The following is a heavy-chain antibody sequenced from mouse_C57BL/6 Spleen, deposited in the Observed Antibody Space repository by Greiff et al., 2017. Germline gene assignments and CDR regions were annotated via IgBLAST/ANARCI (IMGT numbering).Heavy chain of an antibody. CDR2: INPNYGTT. V-gene: IGHV1-39*01. CDR3: ARGYYYGSSGYFDV. Sequence: SGPELVKPGASVKISCKASGYSFTDYNMNWVKQSNGKSLEWIGVINPNYGTTSYNQKFKSKATLTVDQSSSTAYMQLNSLTSEDSAVYYCARGYYYGSSGYFDVWGTGTTVTVSS. D-gene: IGHD1-1*01. CDR1: GYSFTDYN. J-gene: IGHJ1*03.